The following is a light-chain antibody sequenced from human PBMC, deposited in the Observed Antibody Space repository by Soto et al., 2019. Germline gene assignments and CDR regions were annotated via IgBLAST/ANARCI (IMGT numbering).Light chain of an antibody. CDR3: QQYGGSPLT. V-gene: IGKV3-20*01. Sequence: EIVLTQSPATLSLSPGERATLSCRASQSVIRYLAWYQQRPGQAPRLLFFGVSNRAAGVPDRFGGSGSGTDFTLTISRLEPEDFAVYYCQQYGGSPLTFGGGTKVDIK. CDR2: GVS. CDR1: QSVIRY. J-gene: IGKJ4*01.